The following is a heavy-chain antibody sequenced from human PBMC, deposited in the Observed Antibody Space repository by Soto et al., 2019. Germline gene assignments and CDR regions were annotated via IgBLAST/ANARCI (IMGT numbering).Heavy chain of an antibody. V-gene: IGHV1-69*12. J-gene: IGHJ4*02. D-gene: IGHD3-22*01. CDR3: ATRDWYYYDSSAITPDDY. Sequence: QVQLVQSGAEVKKPGSSVKVSCKASGGTFSSYAISWVRQAPGQGLEWMGGIIPIFGTANYAQKFQGRVTITADESTSRAYMELSSLRSEDTAVYYCATRDWYYYDSSAITPDDYWGQGTLVTVSS. CDR1: GGTFSSYA. CDR2: IIPIFGTA.